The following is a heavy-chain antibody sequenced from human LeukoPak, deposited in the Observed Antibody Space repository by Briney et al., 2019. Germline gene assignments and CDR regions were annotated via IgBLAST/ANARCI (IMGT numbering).Heavy chain of an antibody. V-gene: IGHV4-4*07. CDR1: GGSISSYY. CDR3: ARGWDNWNYAQNWFDP. Sequence: PSETLSLTCTVSGGSISSYYWSWIRQPAGKGLEWIGRIYTSGSTNYNPSLKSRVTMSVDTSKNQFSLKLSSVTAADTAVYYCARGWDNWNYAQNWFDPWGQGTLVTVSS. J-gene: IGHJ5*02. CDR2: IYTSGST. D-gene: IGHD1-7*01.